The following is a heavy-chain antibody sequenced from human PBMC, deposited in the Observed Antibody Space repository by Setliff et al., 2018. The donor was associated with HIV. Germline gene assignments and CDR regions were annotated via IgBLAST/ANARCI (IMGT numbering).Heavy chain of an antibody. D-gene: IGHD2-2*01. Sequence: SETLSLTCAVSGYYISGGYYWCWIRQPPGKGLEWIGSMYHSGSTYYNPSLKSRVTISVDRSKNQFSLNVTSVTAADTAVYYCARIPQLLDYAMDVWGQGTTVTVSS. CDR3: ARIPQLLDYAMDV. CDR2: MYHSGST. CDR1: GYYISGGYY. V-gene: IGHV4-38-2*01. J-gene: IGHJ6*02.